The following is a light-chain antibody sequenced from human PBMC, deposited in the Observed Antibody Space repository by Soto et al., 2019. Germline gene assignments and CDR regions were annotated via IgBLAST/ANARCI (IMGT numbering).Light chain of an antibody. Sequence: DIQMTQSPSTLSASVGDRITITCRTRMSISSWLAWYQQKPGKAPKLLIYKASSLESGVPSRFSGSGSGTEFTLTISTLQPDDFATYYCQQYNSYSWTFGQGTKVEIK. CDR3: QQYNSYSWT. CDR1: MSISSW. V-gene: IGKV1-5*03. J-gene: IGKJ1*01. CDR2: KAS.